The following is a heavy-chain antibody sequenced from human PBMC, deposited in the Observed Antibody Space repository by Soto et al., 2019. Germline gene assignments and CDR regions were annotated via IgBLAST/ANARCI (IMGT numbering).Heavy chain of an antibody. D-gene: IGHD3-22*01. CDR1: GFTFSSYD. CDR2: IGTAGDT. Sequence: EVQLVESGGGLVQPGGSLRLSCAASGFTFSSYDMHWVRQATGKGLEWVSAIGTAGDTYYPGSVKGRFTISRENAKNSLYRQMNSLRAEDTAVYYCARVTKYYYDSSGYYVFDYWGQGTLVTVSS. V-gene: IGHV3-13*01. J-gene: IGHJ4*02. CDR3: ARVTKYYYDSSGYYVFDY.